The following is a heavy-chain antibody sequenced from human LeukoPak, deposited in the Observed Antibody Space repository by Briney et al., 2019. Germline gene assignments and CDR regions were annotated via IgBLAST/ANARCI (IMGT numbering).Heavy chain of an antibody. J-gene: IGHJ4*02. CDR3: AKDRRTMVRGVISGFDY. D-gene: IGHD3-10*01. CDR2: ISGSGGST. CDR1: GFTFSSYA. V-gene: IGHV3-23*01. Sequence: GGSLRLSCAASGFTFSSYAMSWVRQAPGKGLEWVSAISGSGGSTYYADSAKGRFTISRDNSKNTLYLQMNSLRAEDTAVYYCAKDRRTMVRGVISGFDYWGQGTLVTVSS.